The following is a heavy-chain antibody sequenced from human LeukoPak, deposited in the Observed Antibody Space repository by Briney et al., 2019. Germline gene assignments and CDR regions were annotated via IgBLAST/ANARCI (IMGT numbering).Heavy chain of an antibody. CDR2: IDTSGST. D-gene: IGHD6-19*01. CDR1: GVSISHYY. V-gene: IGHV4-4*07. J-gene: IGHJ4*02. CDR3: ARGQWQIDY. Sequence: SETLSLTCTVSGVSISHYYWTLIRQPAGGGLEWIGRIDTSGSTNYNPSLESRVTMSSDTSNNQFSLNLMSVATADTAVYYCARGQWQIDYWGQGVLVTVSP.